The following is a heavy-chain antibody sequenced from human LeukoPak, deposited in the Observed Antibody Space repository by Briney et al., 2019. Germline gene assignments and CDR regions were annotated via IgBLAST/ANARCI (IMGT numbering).Heavy chain of an antibody. CDR3: ASNPPRTGDFNS. V-gene: IGHV1-24*01. CDR1: GYTLTELS. D-gene: IGHD7-27*01. Sequence: ASVKVSCKVSGYTLTELSMHWVRQAPGKGLEWMGGFDPEDGETIYAQKFQGRVTMTEDTFTGTAYMELSSLRSEDTAVYYCASNPPRTGDFNSWGQGALVTVSS. J-gene: IGHJ4*02. CDR2: FDPEDGET.